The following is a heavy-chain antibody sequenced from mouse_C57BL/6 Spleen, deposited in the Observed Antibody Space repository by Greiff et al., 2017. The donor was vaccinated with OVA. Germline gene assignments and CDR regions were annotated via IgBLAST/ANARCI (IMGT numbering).Heavy chain of an antibody. CDR2: INPNNGGT. J-gene: IGHJ1*03. D-gene: IGHD1-1*01. CDR1: GYTFTDYY. Sequence: EVQLQQSGPELVKPGASVKISCKASGYTFTDYYMNWVKQSHGKSLEWIGDINPNNGGTSYNQKFKGKATLTVAKSSSTAYMELHSLTSDDSAVYYCARSETTIVGYFDVWGTGTTVTVSS. CDR3: ARSETTIVGYFDV. V-gene: IGHV1-26*01.